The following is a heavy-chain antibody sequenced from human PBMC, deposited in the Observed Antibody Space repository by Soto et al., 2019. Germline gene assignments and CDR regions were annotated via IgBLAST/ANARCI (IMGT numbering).Heavy chain of an antibody. V-gene: IGHV3-7*01. CDR1: GFTFTTYW. J-gene: IGHJ4*02. D-gene: IGHD6-13*01. Sequence: EVQLVESGGGLVQPGGSLRLSCAASGFTFTTYWMGWVRQAPGKGLEWVANIKPDGSDTYYVDSVKGRFSISRDNAKNSLYLQMNSLRAEDTAVYYCAGRGISSSFYGGVCWGQGTLVTISS. CDR3: AGRGISSSFYGGVC. CDR2: IKPDGSDT.